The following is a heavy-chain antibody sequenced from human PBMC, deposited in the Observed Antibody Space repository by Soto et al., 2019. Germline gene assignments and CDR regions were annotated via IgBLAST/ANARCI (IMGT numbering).Heavy chain of an antibody. D-gene: IGHD6-13*01. V-gene: IGHV4-4*02. CDR2: IYHSGST. CDR3: GMLYAGKGPFEY. Sequence: QVQLQESGPGLVKPSGTLSLTCAVSGGSISSSNWWSWVRQPPGKGREWIGEIYHSGSTSYNPSLKRRVSISLVKSKDQFALNLSSKTDADTAVSYCGMLYAGKGPFEYWSKGTLV. J-gene: IGHJ4*02. CDR1: GGSISSSNW.